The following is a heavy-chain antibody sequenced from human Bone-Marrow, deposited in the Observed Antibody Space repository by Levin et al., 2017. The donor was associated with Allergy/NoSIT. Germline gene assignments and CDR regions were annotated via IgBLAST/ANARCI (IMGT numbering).Heavy chain of an antibody. CDR2: VKSRAVNYAT. J-gene: IGHJ4*02. CDR3: TSTSSGWQIDF. D-gene: IGHD6-19*01. CDR1: GFTFRDSP. V-gene: IGHV3-73*01. Sequence: PGESLKISCAASGFTFRDSPMHWVRQASGKGLEWVGRVKSRAVNYATAYAASVNGRFTVSRDDSKNMAYLQMNSLKTEDTAVYYCTSTSSGWQIDFWGQGTLVTVSS.